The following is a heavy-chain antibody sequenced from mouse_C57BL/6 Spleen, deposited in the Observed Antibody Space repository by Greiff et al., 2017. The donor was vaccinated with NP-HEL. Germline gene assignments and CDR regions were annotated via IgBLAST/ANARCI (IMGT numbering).Heavy chain of an antibody. V-gene: IGHV1-82*01. CDR2: IYPGDGDT. Sequence: QVQLQQSGPELVKPGASVKISCKASGYAFSSSWMNWVKQRPGKGLEWIGRIYPGDGDTNYHGKFKGKATLTADKSSSTAYMQLSSLTSEDSAVYYCARWRITTVVATKESYFGYWGQGTTLTVSS. D-gene: IGHD1-1*01. J-gene: IGHJ2*01. CDR3: ARWRITTVVATKESYFGY. CDR1: GYAFSSSW.